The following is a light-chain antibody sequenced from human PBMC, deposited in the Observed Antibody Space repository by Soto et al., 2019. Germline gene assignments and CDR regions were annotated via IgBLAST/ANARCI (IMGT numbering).Light chain of an antibody. CDR3: QSYDSSLSAWKV. CDR1: NTNIGAGYD. V-gene: IGLV1-40*01. CDR2: ANI. J-gene: IGLJ3*02. Sequence: QSVLTQPPSVSGVPGQRVSISCTGSNTNIGAGYDVNWYQQLPGTAPKLLIYANINRPSGVPDRFSGSKSGASAFLVITGLQAEDEADYYCQSYDSSLSAWKVFGGGTKVTVL.